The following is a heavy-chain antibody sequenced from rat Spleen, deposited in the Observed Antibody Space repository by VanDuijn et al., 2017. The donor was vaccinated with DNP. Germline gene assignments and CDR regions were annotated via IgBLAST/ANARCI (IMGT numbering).Heavy chain of an antibody. D-gene: IGHD1-4*01. J-gene: IGHJ2*01. V-gene: IGHV2S12*01. CDR1: GFSLTSYG. CDR2: ISNSGIT. Sequence: QVQLKESGPGLVQPSQTLSLTCTVSGFSLTSYGVSWVRQPPGKGLEWIAAISNSGITYYNSALKPRLSISRDTSESRVFLTVTSLQTEDTGIYYCNRNEFGQPGVYWGQGVMVTVSS. CDR3: NRNEFGQPGVY.